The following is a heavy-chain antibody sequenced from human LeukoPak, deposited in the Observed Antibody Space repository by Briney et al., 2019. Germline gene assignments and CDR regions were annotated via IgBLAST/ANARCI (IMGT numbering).Heavy chain of an antibody. V-gene: IGHV3-9*01. Sequence: GGSLRLSCAASGFTFDDYAMHWVRQAPGKGLEWVSGISWNSGSIGYADSVKGRFTISRDNAKNSLYLQMNSLRAEDTALYYCAKAYGSYYEAFDYWGQGTLVTVSS. J-gene: IGHJ4*02. D-gene: IGHD1-26*01. CDR2: ISWNSGSI. CDR1: GFTFDDYA. CDR3: AKAYGSYYEAFDY.